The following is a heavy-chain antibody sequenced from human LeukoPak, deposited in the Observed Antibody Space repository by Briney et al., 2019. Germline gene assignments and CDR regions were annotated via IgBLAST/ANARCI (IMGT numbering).Heavy chain of an antibody. Sequence: SGGSLRLSCAASGFTFSSYAMSWVRQAPGKGLEWVSAISGSGGSTYYADSVKGRFTISRDNSKNTLYLQMNSLRAEDTAVYYCAKVGDDYYDSSGYYTPEAPCDYWGQGTLVTVSS. V-gene: IGHV3-23*01. CDR3: AKVGDDYYDSSGYYTPEAPCDY. CDR2: ISGSGGST. J-gene: IGHJ4*02. CDR1: GFTFSSYA. D-gene: IGHD3-22*01.